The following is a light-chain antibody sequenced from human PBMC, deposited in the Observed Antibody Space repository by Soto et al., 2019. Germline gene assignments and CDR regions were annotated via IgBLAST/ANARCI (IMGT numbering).Light chain of an antibody. CDR3: QQSYSSPRALT. CDR2: AAS. V-gene: IGKV1-39*01. CDR1: QSISSY. Sequence: DIQMTQSPSSLSASVGDRVTITCRASQSISSYLNWYQQKPGKAPKLLIYAASSLQSGVPSRVRGSGSGTDFTLTISSLQPEDFATYYWQQSYSSPRALTFVSGTKVEIK. J-gene: IGKJ4*01.